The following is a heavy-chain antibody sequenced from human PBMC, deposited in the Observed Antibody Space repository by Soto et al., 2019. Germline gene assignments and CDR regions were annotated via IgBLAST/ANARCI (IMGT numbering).Heavy chain of an antibody. CDR2: ISGSGGST. J-gene: IGHJ5*02. D-gene: IGHD1-1*01. CDR1: GFTFSSYA. V-gene: IGHV3-23*01. CDR3: ATDLPVDDSTTWWFDP. Sequence: GGSLRLSCAASGFTFSSYAMSWVRQAPGKGLEWVSAISGSGGSTYYADSVKGRFTISRDNSKNTLYLQMNSLRAEDTAVYYCATDLPVDDSTTWWFDPWGQGTLVTVSS.